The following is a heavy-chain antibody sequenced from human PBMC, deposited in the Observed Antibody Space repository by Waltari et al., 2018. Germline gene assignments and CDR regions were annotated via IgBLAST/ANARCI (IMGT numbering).Heavy chain of an antibody. CDR2: IYTSGST. CDR1: GGSISSYY. V-gene: IGHV4-4*07. D-gene: IGHD3-3*01. Sequence: QVQLQESGPGLVKPSETLSLTCTVSGGSISSYYWRWIRQPAGQGLEWIGRIYTSGSTNYNPSLKSRVTMSVDTSKNQFSLKLSSVTTADTAVYYCARDLPRSYYDFWSGSPADAFDIWGQGTMVTVSS. CDR3: ARDLPRSYYDFWSGSPADAFDI. J-gene: IGHJ3*02.